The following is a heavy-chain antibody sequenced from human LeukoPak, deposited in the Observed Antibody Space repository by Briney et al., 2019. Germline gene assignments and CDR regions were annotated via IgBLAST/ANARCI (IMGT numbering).Heavy chain of an antibody. Sequence: ASVKVSCKASGYIFTNYDINWVRQAPGQGLEWMGRINPNSGDTNYAQKFQGRVTMTRDTSISTAYMELSRLRSDDTAVYYCARDYCGGDCFPDYWGQGTLVTVSS. CDR3: ARDYCGGDCFPDY. CDR1: GYIFTNYD. D-gene: IGHD2-21*02. CDR2: INPNSGDT. J-gene: IGHJ4*02. V-gene: IGHV1-2*06.